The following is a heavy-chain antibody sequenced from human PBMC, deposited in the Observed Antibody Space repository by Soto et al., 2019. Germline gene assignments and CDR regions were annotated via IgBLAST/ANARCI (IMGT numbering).Heavy chain of an antibody. V-gene: IGHV3-74*01. J-gene: IGHJ4*02. CDR1: GLNFGDYW. Sequence: PGGPLRLSCAASGLNFGDYWMHWVRQAPGKGLEWVSRMNSDGTTTNYADSVKGRFTVSRDNAKNTLFLKMNSLRAEDTAVYYCATAEVDYWGPGTLVTVS. CDR2: MNSDGTTT. CDR3: ATAEVDY.